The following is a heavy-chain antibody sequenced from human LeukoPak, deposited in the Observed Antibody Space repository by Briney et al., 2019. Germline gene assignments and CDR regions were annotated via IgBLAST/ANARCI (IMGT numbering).Heavy chain of an antibody. CDR2: IDPSDSYT. V-gene: IGHV5-10-1*01. CDR3: ARQDCSGGSCFRNYWFDP. Sequence: GESLKISCMGSGYRFTIYWISCVRQMTGKGLEWMGRIDPSDSYTNYSPSFQGHVTISADKSISTAYLQWSSLKASDTAMYYCARQDCSGGSCFRNYWFDPWGQGTLVTVSS. CDR1: GYRFTIYW. D-gene: IGHD2-15*01. J-gene: IGHJ5*02.